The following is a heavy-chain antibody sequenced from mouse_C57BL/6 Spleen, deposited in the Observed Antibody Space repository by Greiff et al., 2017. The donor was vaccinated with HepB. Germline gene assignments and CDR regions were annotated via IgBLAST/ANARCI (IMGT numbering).Heavy chain of an antibody. CDR1: GFTFSSYA. D-gene: IGHD2-4*01. J-gene: IGHJ3*01. Sequence: EVQLVESGGGLVKPGGSLKLSCAASGFTFSSYAMSWVRQTPEKRLEWVATISDGGSYTYYPDNVKGRFTISRDNAKNNLYLQMSHLKSEDTAMYYCALIYYDYDIPFAYWGKGTLVTVSA. CDR2: ISDGGSYT. CDR3: ALIYYDYDIPFAY. V-gene: IGHV5-4*01.